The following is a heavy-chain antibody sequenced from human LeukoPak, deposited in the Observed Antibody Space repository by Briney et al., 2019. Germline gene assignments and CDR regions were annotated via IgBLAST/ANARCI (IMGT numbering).Heavy chain of an antibody. CDR3: ARRPLAAAGKSFYYYYYGMDV. CDR1: GYTFTSYA. V-gene: IGHV7-4-1*02. Sequence: GASVTVSCKASGYTFTSYAMNWVRQAPGQGREWMGWINTNTGNPTYAQGFTGRFVFSLDTSVSTAYLQISSLKAEDTAVYYCARRPLAAAGKSFYYYYYGMDVWGQGTTVTVSS. CDR2: INTNTGNP. J-gene: IGHJ6*02. D-gene: IGHD6-13*01.